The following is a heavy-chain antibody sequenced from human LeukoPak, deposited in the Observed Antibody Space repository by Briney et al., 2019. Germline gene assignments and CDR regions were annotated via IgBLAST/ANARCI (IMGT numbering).Heavy chain of an antibody. CDR3: ARGGIRGVTWNWLDP. CDR1: GLTISSND. Sequence: GGSLRLSCAASGLTISSNDMHWVRQATGRGLEWVSSVAGAGDTYYADSVKGRFTISRENGKNSLYLQMNSLRAGDTAVYYCARGGIRGVTWNWLDPWGQGTLVTVSS. D-gene: IGHD3-10*01. CDR2: VAGAGDT. V-gene: IGHV3-13*01. J-gene: IGHJ5*02.